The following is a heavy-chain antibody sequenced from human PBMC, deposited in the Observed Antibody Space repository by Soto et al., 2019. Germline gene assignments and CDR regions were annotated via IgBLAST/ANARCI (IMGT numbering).Heavy chain of an antibody. D-gene: IGHD5-18*01. V-gene: IGHV5-51*01. Sequence: PGESLKISCKGSGYSFTSYWIGWVRQMPGKGLEWMGIIYPGDSDTRYSPSFQGQVTISADKSISTAYLQWSSLKASDTAMYYCARPQEGYRYGRDAFDIWGQGKMVTVSS. CDR2: IYPGDSDT. J-gene: IGHJ3*02. CDR3: ARPQEGYRYGRDAFDI. CDR1: GYSFTSYW.